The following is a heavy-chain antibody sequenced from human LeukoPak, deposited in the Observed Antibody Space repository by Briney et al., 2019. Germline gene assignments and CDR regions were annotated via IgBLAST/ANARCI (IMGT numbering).Heavy chain of an antibody. J-gene: IGHJ6*03. Sequence: PGGSLRLSCAASGFTFSSYSMNWVRQAPGKGLEWVSLISWDGGSTYYADSVKGRFTISRDNSKNSLYLQMNSLRAEDTALYYCAKDRGVVNYYYYMDVWGKGTTVTVSS. CDR1: GFTFSSYS. D-gene: IGHD4-23*01. CDR2: ISWDGGST. CDR3: AKDRGVVNYYYYMDV. V-gene: IGHV3-43D*03.